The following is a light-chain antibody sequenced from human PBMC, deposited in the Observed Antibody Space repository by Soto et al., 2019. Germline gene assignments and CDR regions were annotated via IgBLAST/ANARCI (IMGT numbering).Light chain of an antibody. CDR2: DAS. CDR3: QPYGSSPST. CDR1: QSVSSSY. Sequence: EIVLTQSPATLSLSPGERATLSCGASQSVSSSYLAWYQQKPGLAHRLLIYDASSRATGIQDRFSGSGSGTDFTLTIRRLEPGEFAVYDCQPYGSSPSTVGGGAKVEV. J-gene: IGKJ4*01. V-gene: IGKV3D-20*01.